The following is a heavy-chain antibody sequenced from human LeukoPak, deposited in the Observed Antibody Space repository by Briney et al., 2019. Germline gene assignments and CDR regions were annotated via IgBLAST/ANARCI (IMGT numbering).Heavy chain of an antibody. CDR2: INPDGGER. D-gene: IGHD1-26*01. CDR3: ARVEVGATWAFDY. Sequence: GGSLRLSCAASGFTFSGYWMSWVRQAPGQGLEWVASINPDGGERYYVDSVEGRFSISRDNVKNTVFLQMNRLRAEDTAVYYCARVEVGATWAFDYWGQGTLVTVSS. J-gene: IGHJ4*02. CDR1: GFTFSGYW. V-gene: IGHV3-7*01.